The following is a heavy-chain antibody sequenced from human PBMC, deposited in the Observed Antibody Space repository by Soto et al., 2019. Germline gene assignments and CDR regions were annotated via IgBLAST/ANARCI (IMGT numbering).Heavy chain of an antibody. CDR1: GFTFSSYG. J-gene: IGHJ6*04. V-gene: IGHV3-30*18. CDR3: AKDREVVIAIRWNFPLDV. Sequence: PGGSLRLSCAASGFTFSSYGMHWVRQAPGKGLEWVAVISYDGSNKYYADSVKGRFTISRDNSKNTLYLQMNSLRAEDTAVYYCAKDREVVIAIRWNFPLDVWGKGTTVTVSS. CDR2: ISYDGSNK. D-gene: IGHD2-21*01.